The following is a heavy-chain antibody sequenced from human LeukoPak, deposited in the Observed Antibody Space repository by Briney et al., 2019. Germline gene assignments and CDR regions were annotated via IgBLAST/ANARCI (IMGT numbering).Heavy chain of an antibody. CDR3: ARDRRDGYRGDYFDY. J-gene: IGHJ4*02. Sequence: GGSLRLSCAASGFTVSSNYMSWVRQAPGKGLEWVSVIYSVGSTYYADSVKGRFTISRDNSKNTLYLQMNSLRAEDTAVYYCARDRRDGYRGDYFDYWGQGTLVTDSS. V-gene: IGHV3-53*01. D-gene: IGHD5-24*01. CDR2: IYSVGST. CDR1: GFTVSSNY.